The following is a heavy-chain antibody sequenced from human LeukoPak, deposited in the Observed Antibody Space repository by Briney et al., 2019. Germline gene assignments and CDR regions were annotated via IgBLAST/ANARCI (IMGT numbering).Heavy chain of an antibody. CDR3: ARRIGDSSGWYYFDY. CDR2: IYPGDSDT. D-gene: IGHD6-19*01. CDR1: GYSFTSYW. V-gene: IGHV5-51*01. Sequence: GESLKISCKGSGYSFTSYWIGWVRQMPGKGLEWMGIIYPGDSDTRYSPSFQGQVTISADKSISTAYLQWSSLKASDTAMYYCARRIGDSSGWYYFDYWGQGTLVTVSS. J-gene: IGHJ4*02.